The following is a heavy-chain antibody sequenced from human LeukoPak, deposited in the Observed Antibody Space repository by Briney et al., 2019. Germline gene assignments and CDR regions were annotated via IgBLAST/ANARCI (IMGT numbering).Heavy chain of an antibody. CDR3: ARADDSEEGFDY. CDR1: GFGFSTFK. CDR2: ISSSGTYI. J-gene: IGHJ4*02. V-gene: IGHV3-21*01. Sequence: PGGSLRLSCAASGFGFSTFKMNWVRQTPGKGLEWVSSISSSGTYIYYADSMKGRFTISRDNTKNSLYLRMTTVRAEDSAIYYCARADDSEEGFDYWGQGTLVTVSS. D-gene: IGHD3-16*01.